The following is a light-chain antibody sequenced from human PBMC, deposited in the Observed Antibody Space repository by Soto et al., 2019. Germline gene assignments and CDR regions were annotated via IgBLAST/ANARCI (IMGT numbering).Light chain of an antibody. V-gene: IGLV3-21*02. J-gene: IGLJ2*01. CDR3: QIWDGTLQHVI. CDR2: DVY. Sequence: SYELTQSPSVSVAPGQTATISCSGHDIGSQSVHRYQQRAGQAPVLVIYDVYDRPSGIPERFSGSISATTATLTISRVEVGDEADYYCQIWDGTLQHVIFGGGTKLTVL. CDR1: DIGSQS.